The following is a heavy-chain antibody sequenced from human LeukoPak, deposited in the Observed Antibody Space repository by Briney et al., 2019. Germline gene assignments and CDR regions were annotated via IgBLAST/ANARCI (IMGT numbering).Heavy chain of an antibody. CDR3: ARDRDHLGSFFDY. J-gene: IGHJ4*02. D-gene: IGHD1-14*01. V-gene: IGHV1-69*05. Sequence: ALVKVSCKASGGTFSSYAISWVRQAPGQGLEWMGGIIPIFGTANYAQKFQGRVTITTDGSTSTAYMELSSLRSEDTAVYYCARDRDHLGSFFDYWGQGTLVTVSS. CDR2: IIPIFGTA. CDR1: GGTFSSYA.